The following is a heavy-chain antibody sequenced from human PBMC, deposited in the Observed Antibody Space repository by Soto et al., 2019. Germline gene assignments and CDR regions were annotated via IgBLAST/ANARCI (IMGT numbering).Heavy chain of an antibody. V-gene: IGHV5-51*01. CDR3: ARLWYSSSSEKNWFDP. CDR2: IYPGDSDT. J-gene: IGHJ5*02. Sequence: GESLKISCKGSGYSFTSYWIGWVRQMPGKGLEWMGIIYPGDSDTRYSPSFQGQVTISADKSISTAYLQWSSLKASDTAMYYCARLWYSSSSEKNWFDPGGQGTLVTVSS. D-gene: IGHD6-13*01. CDR1: GYSFTSYW.